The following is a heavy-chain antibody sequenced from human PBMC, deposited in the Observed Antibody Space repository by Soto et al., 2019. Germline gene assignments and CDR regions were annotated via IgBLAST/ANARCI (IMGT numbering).Heavy chain of an antibody. J-gene: IGHJ5*02. CDR2: IFYSGST. CDR1: GGSISSGDYY. V-gene: IGHV4-30-4*01. D-gene: IGHD4-17*01. CDR3: ARTLDYGGMSS. Sequence: QVQLQESGPGLVKPSQTLSLTCTVSGGSISSGDYYWSWLRQPPGTGLEWIGYIFYSGSTYYNPSLKSRVTILVDTYKNQFSLRLSSVTAADTAVYYCARTLDYGGMSSWGQGTLVTVSS.